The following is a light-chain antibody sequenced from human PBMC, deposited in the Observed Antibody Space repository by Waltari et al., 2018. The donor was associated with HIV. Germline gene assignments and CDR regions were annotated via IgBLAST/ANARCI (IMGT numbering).Light chain of an antibody. CDR1: KSNIGNNF. CDR3: ASWDDNLRHWV. Sequence: QPKMTQAPSASKTPGQRITMSCSGSKSNIGNNFIYWYQQIPGAAPRLVMARKEQRPAGVPDRFSGTKSGTSAFLAITNLRLDDEATYVCASWDDNLRHWVFGGGTKLTVL. CDR2: RKE. J-gene: IGLJ3*02. V-gene: IGLV1-47*01.